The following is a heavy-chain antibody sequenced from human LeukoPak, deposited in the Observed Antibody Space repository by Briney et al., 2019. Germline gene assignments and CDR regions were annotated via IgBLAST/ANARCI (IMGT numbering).Heavy chain of an antibody. CDR3: ARVSGSYFPIDY. D-gene: IGHD1-26*01. CDR1: GFTFSSYS. Sequence: PGGSLRLSCAASGFTFSSYSMNWVRQAPGKGLEWVSSISSSSSYIYYADSVKGRFTISRDNAKNSLYLQMNSLRAEDTAVYYCARVSGSYFPIDYWGQGTLVTVSS. CDR2: ISSSSSYI. V-gene: IGHV3-21*01. J-gene: IGHJ4*02.